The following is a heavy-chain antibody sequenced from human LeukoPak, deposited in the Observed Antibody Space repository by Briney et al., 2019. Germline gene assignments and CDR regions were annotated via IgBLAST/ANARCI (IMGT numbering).Heavy chain of an antibody. V-gene: IGHV4-34*01. J-gene: IGHJ4*02. CDR1: GGSFSSNY. D-gene: IGHD3-10*01. Sequence: SETLSLTCAVYGGSFSSNYWSWIRQPQGKGLELIGEINHSGSTNYNPSLKSRVTISIDTSKNQFYLNLSSVTAADTAVYYCAREIQWCGEFVGVFDYWGQGTLVTVSS. CDR3: AREIQWCGEFVGVFDY. CDR2: INHSGST.